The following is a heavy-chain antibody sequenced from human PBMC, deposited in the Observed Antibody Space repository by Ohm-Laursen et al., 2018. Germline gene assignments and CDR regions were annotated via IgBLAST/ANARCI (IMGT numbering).Heavy chain of an antibody. V-gene: IGHV3-9*01. CDR1: GFTFDDYA. J-gene: IGHJ3*02. Sequence: SLRLSCSASGFTFDDYAMHWVRQAPGKGLEWVSGINWNSGSIGYADSVKGRFTISRDNAKNSLYLQMNSLRAEDTALYYCAKVNGDYVSAFDIWGQGTMVTVSS. CDR2: INWNSGSI. CDR3: AKVNGDYVSAFDI. D-gene: IGHD4-17*01.